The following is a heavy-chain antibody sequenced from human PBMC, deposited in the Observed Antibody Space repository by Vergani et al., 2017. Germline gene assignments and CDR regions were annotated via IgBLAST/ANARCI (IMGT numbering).Heavy chain of an antibody. CDR2: IYYSGST. J-gene: IGHJ5*02. CDR1: GGSISSSSYY. CDR3: ARDCRTTVTTAVSWFDP. Sequence: QLQLQESGSGLVKPSQTLSLTCTVSGGSISSSSYYWGWIRQPPGKGLEWIGSIYYSGSTYYNPSLKSRVTISVDTSKNQFSLKLSSVTAADTAVYYCARDCRTTVTTAVSWFDPWGQGTLVTVSS. V-gene: IGHV4-39*07. D-gene: IGHD4-17*01.